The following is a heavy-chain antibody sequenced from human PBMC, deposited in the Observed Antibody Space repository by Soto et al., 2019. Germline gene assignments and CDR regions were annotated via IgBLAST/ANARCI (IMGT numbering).Heavy chain of an antibody. J-gene: IGHJ4*02. V-gene: IGHV1-18*04. CDR1: GYNFTNYH. CDR2: ISSYTGNTYYQHSANT. Sequence: ASVKVSCKASGYNFTNYHIHWVRQAPGQGLEWMGWISSYTGNTYYQHSANTEYAQKFQGRVSLTTDTSTTTAYLELRGLRSDDTAVYYCVRVMRLTLNRGVNRAYFFDFWGQGTQVTVSS. D-gene: IGHD3-10*01. CDR3: VRVMRLTLNRGVNRAYFFDF.